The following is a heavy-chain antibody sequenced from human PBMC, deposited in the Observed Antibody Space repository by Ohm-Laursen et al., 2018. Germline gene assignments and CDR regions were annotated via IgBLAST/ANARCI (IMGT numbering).Heavy chain of an antibody. J-gene: IGHJ4*02. D-gene: IGHD5-24*01. CDR3: ARGPSGTATIG. CDR1: GFTFSSYS. Sequence: SLRLSCTASGFTFSSYSMNWVRQAPGKGLEWVSSISDSGGDTYYADSVKGRFTISRDNSKNTPYLQMNSLRAEDTAVYYCARGPSGTATIGRGQGTLVTVSS. CDR2: ISDSGGDT. V-gene: IGHV3-23*01.